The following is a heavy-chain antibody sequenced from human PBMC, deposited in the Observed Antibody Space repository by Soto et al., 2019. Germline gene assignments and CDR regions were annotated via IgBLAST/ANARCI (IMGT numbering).Heavy chain of an antibody. CDR1: GYSFTSYW. CDR3: ARRRSSTLYYYYYYGMDV. D-gene: IGHD6-13*01. V-gene: IGHV5-10-1*01. Sequence: GESLKISCKGSGYSFTSYWISWVRRMPGKGLEWMGRIDPSDSYTNYSPSFQGHVTISADKSISTAYLQWSSLKASDTAMYYCARRRSSTLYYYYYYGMDVWGQGTTVTV. CDR2: IDPSDSYT. J-gene: IGHJ6*02.